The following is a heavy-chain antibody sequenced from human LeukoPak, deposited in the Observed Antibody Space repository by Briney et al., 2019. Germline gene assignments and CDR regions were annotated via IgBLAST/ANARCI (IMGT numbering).Heavy chain of an antibody. CDR2: INHSGST. V-gene: IGHV4-34*01. J-gene: IGHJ4*02. CDR3: ASPHYDYVWGSYRYLGDY. CDR1: GGSFSGYY. D-gene: IGHD3-16*02. Sequence: SETLSLTCAVYGGSFSGYYWSWIRQPPGKGLEWIGEINHSGSTYYNPSLKSRVTISVDTSKNQFSLKLSSVTAADTAVYYCASPHYDYVWGSYRYLGDYWGQGTLVTVSS.